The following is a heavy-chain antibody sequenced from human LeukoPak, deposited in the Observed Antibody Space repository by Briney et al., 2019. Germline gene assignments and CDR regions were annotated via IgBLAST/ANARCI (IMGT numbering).Heavy chain of an antibody. D-gene: IGHD1-26*01. Sequence: GASVKVSCKASGGTFSSYAISWVRQAPGQGLEWMGRIIPILGIANYAQKFQGRVTITADKSTSTAYMELSSLRSEDTAVYYCARDWEGWHAPRSPLDYWGQGTLVTVSS. CDR2: IIPILGIA. J-gene: IGHJ4*02. CDR3: ARDWEGWHAPRSPLDY. V-gene: IGHV1-69*04. CDR1: GGTFSSYA.